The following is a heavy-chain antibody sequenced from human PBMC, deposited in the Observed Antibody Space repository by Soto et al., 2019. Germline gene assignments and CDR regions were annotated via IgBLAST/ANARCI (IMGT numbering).Heavy chain of an antibody. CDR2: INPSGGST. CDR1: GYTFTSYY. CDR3: ARESFGIAVAEYYFDY. D-gene: IGHD6-19*01. Sequence: ASVKVSCKASGYTFTSYYMHWVRQAPGQGLEWMGIINPSGGSTSYAQKFQGRVTMTRDTSTSTVYMELSSLRSEDTAVYYCARESFGIAVAEYYFDYWGQGTLVTVSS. J-gene: IGHJ4*02. V-gene: IGHV1-46*01.